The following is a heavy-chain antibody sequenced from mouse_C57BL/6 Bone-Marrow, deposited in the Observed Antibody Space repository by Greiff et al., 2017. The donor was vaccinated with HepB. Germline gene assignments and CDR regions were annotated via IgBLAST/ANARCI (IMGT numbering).Heavy chain of an antibody. Sequence: VKVVESGPGLVAPSQSLSITCTVSGFSLTSYGVHWVRQPPGKGLEWLVVIWSDGSTTYNSALKSRLSISKDNSKSQVFLKMNSLQTDDTAMYYCARHHYGSSYGYSMYYWGPGTSVTVSS. J-gene: IGHJ4*01. CDR3: ARHHYGSSYGYSMYY. CDR1: GFSLTSYG. V-gene: IGHV2-6-1*01. CDR2: IWSDGST. D-gene: IGHD1-1*01.